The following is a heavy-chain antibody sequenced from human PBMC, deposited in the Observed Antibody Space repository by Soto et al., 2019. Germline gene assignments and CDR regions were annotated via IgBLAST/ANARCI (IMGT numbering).Heavy chain of an antibody. V-gene: IGHV1-69*02. CDR2: IIPILGIA. J-gene: IGHJ6*03. Sequence: QVQLVQSGAEVKKPGSSVKVSCKASGGTFSSYTISWVRQAPGQGLEWMGRIIPILGIANYAQKFQGRVTITADKSTSTAYMELSSLRSEDTAVYYCAARQTTVYYYMDVWGKGTTVTVSS. D-gene: IGHD4-17*01. CDR1: GGTFSSYT. CDR3: AARQTTVYYYMDV.